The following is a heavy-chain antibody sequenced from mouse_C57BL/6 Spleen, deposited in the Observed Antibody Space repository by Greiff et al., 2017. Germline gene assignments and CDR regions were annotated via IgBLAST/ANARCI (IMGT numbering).Heavy chain of an antibody. CDR3: ARDYGNSWFAY. V-gene: IGHV1-69*01. J-gene: IGHJ3*01. CDR1: GYTFTSYW. D-gene: IGHD2-1*01. Sequence: VKLQQPGAELVMPGASVKLSCKASGYTFTSYWMHWVKQRPGQGLEWIGEIDPSDSYPNYNQKVKGKSPLTVDKASSTAYMQLSSLTSEDSAVYYCARDYGNSWFAYWGQRTLVTVS. CDR2: IDPSDSYP.